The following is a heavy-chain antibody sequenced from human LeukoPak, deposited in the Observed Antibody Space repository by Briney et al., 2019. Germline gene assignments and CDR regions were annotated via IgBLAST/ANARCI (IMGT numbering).Heavy chain of an antibody. CDR3: ARSTNYDSSGYVGDY. Sequence: GEPLKISCKGSGYSFTSYWTGWVRKMPGKGLEWMGIIYPGYSDTRYSPSFEGQVTISDDKSISTAYLQWSSLKASDTAMYYCARSTNYDSSGYVGDYWGQGTLVTVSS. CDR1: GYSFTSYW. D-gene: IGHD3-22*01. J-gene: IGHJ4*02. CDR2: IYPGYSDT. V-gene: IGHV5-51*01.